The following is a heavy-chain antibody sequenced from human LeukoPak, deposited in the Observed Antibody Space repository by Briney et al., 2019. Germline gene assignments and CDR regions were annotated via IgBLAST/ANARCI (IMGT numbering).Heavy chain of an antibody. CDR1: GGSISSSTYY. V-gene: IGHV4-39*01. CDR3: ARGSPYHY. J-gene: IGHJ4*02. CDR2: INYSGST. D-gene: IGHD2-2*01. Sequence: KPSGTLSLTCTVSGGSISSSTYYWGWIRQPPGKGLEYIGSINYSGSTYYNPSLRSRVTISVDTSKNQFSLKLSSVTAADTAVYYCARGSPYHYWGQGTLVTVSS.